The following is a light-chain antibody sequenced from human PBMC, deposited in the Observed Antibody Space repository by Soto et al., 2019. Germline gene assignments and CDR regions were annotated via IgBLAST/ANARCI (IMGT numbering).Light chain of an antibody. Sequence: QSALTQPASVSGSPGQSITISCTGTSSDVGGYNLVSWYQQQPDKAPKLLIFDGKLQPSGVSNRYSGSKFGNTASLTISGLQAEDEGDYYCCSYAGSSTLVFGTGTKLTVL. J-gene: IGLJ1*01. CDR2: DGK. V-gene: IGLV2-23*01. CDR1: SSDVGGYNL. CDR3: CSYAGSSTLV.